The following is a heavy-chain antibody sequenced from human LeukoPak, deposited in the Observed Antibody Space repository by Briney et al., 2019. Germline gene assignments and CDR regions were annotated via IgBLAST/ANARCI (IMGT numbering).Heavy chain of an antibody. CDR3: AITGYSSGWYDYFDY. J-gene: IGHJ4*02. Sequence: GGSLRLSCAASGFTFSSYAMHWVRQAPGKGLEWVSAISGSGGSTYYADSVKGRFTISRDNSKNTLYLQMNSLRAEDTAVYYCAITGYSSGWYDYFDYWGQGTLVTVSS. CDR1: GFTFSSYA. V-gene: IGHV3-23*01. CDR2: ISGSGGST. D-gene: IGHD6-19*01.